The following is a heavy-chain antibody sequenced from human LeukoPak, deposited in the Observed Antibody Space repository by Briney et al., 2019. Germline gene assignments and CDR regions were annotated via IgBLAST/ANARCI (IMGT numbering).Heavy chain of an antibody. Sequence: SETLSLTCAVCGYSISSGYYWGWIRQPPGKGEEWIGSIHHSGSTQHNPSLKSRVTISVDTSKNQFSLKLDSVTAADTAVYYCARGVRAFGLDVWGKGTTVTVSS. J-gene: IGHJ6*04. V-gene: IGHV4-38-2*01. D-gene: IGHD2-2*01. CDR2: IHHSGST. CDR1: GYSISSGYY. CDR3: ARGVRAFGLDV.